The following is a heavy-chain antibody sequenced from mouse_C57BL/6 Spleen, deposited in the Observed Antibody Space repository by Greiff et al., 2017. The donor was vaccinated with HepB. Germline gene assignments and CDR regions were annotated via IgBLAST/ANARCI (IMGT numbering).Heavy chain of an antibody. V-gene: IGHV1-80*01. D-gene: IGHD1-1*01. Sequence: VQLQQSGAELVKPGASVKISCKASGYAFSSYWMNWVKQRPGKGLEWIGQIYPGDGDTNYNGKFKGKATLTADKSSSTAYMQLSSLTSEDSAVYFCARGDYYGSSPCFAYWGQGTLVTVSA. CDR3: ARGDYYGSSPCFAY. CDR2: IYPGDGDT. J-gene: IGHJ3*01. CDR1: GYAFSSYW.